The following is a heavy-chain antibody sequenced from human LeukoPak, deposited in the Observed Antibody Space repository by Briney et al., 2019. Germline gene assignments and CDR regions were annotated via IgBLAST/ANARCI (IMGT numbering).Heavy chain of an antibody. Sequence: SETLSLTCAVYGGSFSGYYWSWIRQPPGKGLEWIGEINHSGGTNYNPSLKSRVTISVDTSKNQFSLKLSSVTAADTAVYYCARGRVYYYGAGAAAFDIWGQGTMVTVSS. CDR3: ARGRVYYYGAGAAAFDI. J-gene: IGHJ3*02. CDR1: GGSFSGYY. V-gene: IGHV4-34*01. CDR2: INHSGGT. D-gene: IGHD3-10*01.